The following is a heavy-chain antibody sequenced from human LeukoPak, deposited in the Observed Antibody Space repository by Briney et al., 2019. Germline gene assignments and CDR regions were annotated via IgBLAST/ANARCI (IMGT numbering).Heavy chain of an antibody. J-gene: IGHJ4*02. CDR3: ARDADGGDSVTD. CDR1: GGSISSGGYY. CDR2: IYYSGST. Sequence: SETLSLTCTVSGGSISSGGYYWSWIRQHPGKGLEWIGYIYYSGSTYYNPSLKSRVTISVDTSKNQFSLKLSSVTAADTAVYYCARDADGGDSVTDWGQGTLDTVSS. V-gene: IGHV4-31*03. D-gene: IGHD2-21*01.